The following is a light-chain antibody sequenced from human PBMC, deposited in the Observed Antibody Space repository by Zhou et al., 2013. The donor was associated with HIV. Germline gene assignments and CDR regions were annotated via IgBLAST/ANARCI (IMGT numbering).Light chain of an antibody. V-gene: IGKV3-20*01. Sequence: VVLTQSPDTLSVYPGATATLSCRASQTVDTNYLAWYQRQPGQAPRLIFGASTRANGIPDRFSGSGSGTEFTLTISRLEPEDFAVYYCQQHGTSPPFTFGPGTKVEI. CDR3: QQHGTSPPFT. CDR2: GAS. J-gene: IGKJ3*01. CDR1: QTVDTNY.